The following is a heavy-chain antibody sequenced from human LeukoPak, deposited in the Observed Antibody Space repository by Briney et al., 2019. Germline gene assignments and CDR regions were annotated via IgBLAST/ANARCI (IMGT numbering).Heavy chain of an antibody. CDR2: IRSKAYGGTI. CDR3: TRDPYCRSSSCYWGIDY. D-gene: IGHD2-15*01. Sequence: GGSLRLSCTASGFTFGDYAMSWVRQAPGKGLEWVGFIRSKAYGGTIEYAASVKGRFTISRDDSESIAYLQMNSLKTEDTALYYCTRDPYCRSSSCYWGIDYWGQGTLVTVSS. V-gene: IGHV3-49*04. CDR1: GFTFGDYA. J-gene: IGHJ4*02.